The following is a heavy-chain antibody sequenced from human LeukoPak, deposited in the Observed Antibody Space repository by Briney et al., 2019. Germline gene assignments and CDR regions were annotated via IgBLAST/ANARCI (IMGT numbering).Heavy chain of an antibody. D-gene: IGHD3-22*01. J-gene: IGHJ1*01. CDR2: ISGSGGST. CDR3: AKTYYYDSSGPRDFQH. Sequence: GGSLRLSCAASGFTFSSYAMSWVRQAPGKGLEWVSAISGSGGSTYYADSVKGRVTISRDNSKNTLYLQMKSMRAEDTAVYYCAKTYYYDSSGPRDFQHWGQGTLVTASS. CDR1: GFTFSSYA. V-gene: IGHV3-23*01.